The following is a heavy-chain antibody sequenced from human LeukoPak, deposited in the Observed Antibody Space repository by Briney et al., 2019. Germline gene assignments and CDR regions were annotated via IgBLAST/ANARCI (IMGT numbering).Heavy chain of an antibody. CDR3: ARIRVPGLGLTTGLDY. CDR1: GYRIISYW. V-gene: IGHV5-51*01. CDR2: IYPGDSDT. Sequence: GESLNTYWKCSGYRIISYWIGLVRQMPGKGLEWMGIIYPGDSDTKYSPSFQGQVTISADQSISTAYLQWSSLKASDTAMFYCARIRVPGLGLTTGLDYWGRGTLVTVSS. D-gene: IGHD4/OR15-4a*01. J-gene: IGHJ4*02.